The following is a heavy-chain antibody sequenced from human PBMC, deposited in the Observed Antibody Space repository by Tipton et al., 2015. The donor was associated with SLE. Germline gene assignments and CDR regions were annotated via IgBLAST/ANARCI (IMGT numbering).Heavy chain of an antibody. V-gene: IGHV3-21*01. Sequence: SLRLSCAASGFIFSDYSMNWVRQAPGKGLEWVSSISSSSRYIYHAESLKGRFTISRDNAKNSLYLQMNSLRAEDTAVYYCARHFYSYYYYMDVWGKGTTVTVSS. CDR1: GFIFSDYS. CDR2: ISSSSRYI. CDR3: ARHFYSYYYYMDV. J-gene: IGHJ6*03. D-gene: IGHD1-26*01.